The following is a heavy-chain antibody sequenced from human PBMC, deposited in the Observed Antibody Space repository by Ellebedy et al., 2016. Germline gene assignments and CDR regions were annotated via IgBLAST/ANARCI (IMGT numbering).Heavy chain of an antibody. V-gene: IGHV3-53*05. CDR1: GFTVSTNY. D-gene: IGHD3-3*01. Sequence: GGSLRLSCAASGFTVSTNYMKWVRQAPGKGLEWVSAIFSDGNTYYADSVKGRFTISRDNSKTTLYLQMNSLRAEDTAVYYCARDPRYYDFWSGYYTGDYYYYGMDVWGQGTTVTVSS. CDR2: IFSDGNT. CDR3: ARDPRYYDFWSGYYTGDYYYYGMDV. J-gene: IGHJ6*02.